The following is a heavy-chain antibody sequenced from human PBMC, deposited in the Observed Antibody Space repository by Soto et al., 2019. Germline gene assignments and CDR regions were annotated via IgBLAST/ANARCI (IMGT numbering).Heavy chain of an antibody. J-gene: IGHJ4*02. Sequence: PGGSLRLSCAASGFTFSSYAMTWVRQAPGKGLEWVSAISGGGGSTYYADSVKGRFTGSRDNSKNTLYLQMNSLRAEDTAVYYCAKDREGELLLLYFDYWGQGALVTVSS. CDR3: AKDREGELLLLYFDY. D-gene: IGHD1-26*01. CDR2: ISGGGGST. V-gene: IGHV3-23*01. CDR1: GFTFSSYA.